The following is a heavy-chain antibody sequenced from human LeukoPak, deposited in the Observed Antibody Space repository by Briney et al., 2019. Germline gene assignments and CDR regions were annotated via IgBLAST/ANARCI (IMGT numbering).Heavy chain of an antibody. J-gene: IGHJ3*02. CDR1: GYTFTHYA. D-gene: IGHD6-13*01. CDR3: ARGGIITAAGIWGGLDI. Sequence: GASVKVSCKTSGYTFTHYAMHWVGQAPGQRLEWMGWVDAGNGDTQCSQEFQGRVTITRDTSANTTQMDLSSLRSGDTAVYYCARGGIITAAGIWGGLDIWGQGTVVTVSS. V-gene: IGHV1-3*01. CDR2: VDAGNGDT.